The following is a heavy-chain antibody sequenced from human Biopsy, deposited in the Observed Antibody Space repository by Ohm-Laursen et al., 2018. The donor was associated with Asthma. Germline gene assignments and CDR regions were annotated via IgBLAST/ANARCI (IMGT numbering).Heavy chain of an antibody. CDR3: ARTYYDFLTGQVNDALAM. V-gene: IGHV1-3*01. D-gene: IGHD3-9*01. J-gene: IGHJ3*02. Sequence: SVKVSCKASGYTFINYAIHWVRQAPGQRLEWMGWINAGNGNTKYSQKFQGRVTISRDTSASTAYMDLSSLRSEDTAVYYCARTYYDFLTGQVNDALAMWGQGTVVTVSS. CDR2: INAGNGNT. CDR1: GYTFINYA.